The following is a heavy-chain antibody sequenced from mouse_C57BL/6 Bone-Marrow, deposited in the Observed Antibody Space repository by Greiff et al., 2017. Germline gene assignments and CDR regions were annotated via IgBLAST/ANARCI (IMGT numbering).Heavy chain of an antibody. CDR2: IDPENGDT. CDR1: GFNIKDDY. D-gene: IGHD4-1*02. V-gene: IGHV14-4*01. Sequence: VQLQQSGAELVRPGASVKLSCTASGFNIKDDYMHWVKQRPEQGLEWIGWIDPENGDTEYASKFQGKATITADTSSNTAYLQLSSLTSEDTAVYYCTTTNWDGGFAYWGQGTLVTVSA. J-gene: IGHJ3*01. CDR3: TTTNWDGGFAY.